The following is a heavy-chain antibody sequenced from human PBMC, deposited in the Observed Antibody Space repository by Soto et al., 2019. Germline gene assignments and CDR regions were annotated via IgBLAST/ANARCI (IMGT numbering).Heavy chain of an antibody. CDR2: ITPTFGPA. J-gene: IGHJ6*02. CDR3: ARLGIYCSSTSCQKSYYYYGMDV. V-gene: IGHV1-69*01. CDR1: GGTSTTYA. Sequence: QVQLVQSGAEVKKPGSSVKVSCKASGGTSTTYAFSWVRQAPGQGLGWMGGITPTFGPANYAQKFQGRVTITADESTSTAYMELSSLRSEDTAVYYCARLGIYCSSTSCQKSYYYYGMDVWGQGTTVTVSS. D-gene: IGHD2-2*01.